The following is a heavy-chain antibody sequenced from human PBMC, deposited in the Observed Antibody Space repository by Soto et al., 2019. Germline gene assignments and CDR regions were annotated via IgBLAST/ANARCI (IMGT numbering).Heavy chain of an antibody. Sequence: SETLSLTCAVSGGSISSSNWWSWVRQPPGKGLEWIGEIYHSGSTNYNPSLKSRVTISVDKSKNQFSLKLSSVTAADTAVYYCARGPDYQLLWGYNWFDPWGQGTLVTVSS. V-gene: IGHV4-4*02. CDR3: ARGPDYQLLWGYNWFDP. D-gene: IGHD2-2*01. CDR1: GGSISSSNW. J-gene: IGHJ5*02. CDR2: IYHSGST.